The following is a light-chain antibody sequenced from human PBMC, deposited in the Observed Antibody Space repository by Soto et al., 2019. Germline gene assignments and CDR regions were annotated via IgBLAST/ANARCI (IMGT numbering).Light chain of an antibody. Sequence: DIQMTQSPSTLSASVGDTVTITCRASQSISNWLAWYQEKVGKAPKRLIYAASSLQSGVPSRFSGSGSGTEFTLTISSLQPEDFATYYCLQHNSYPLTFGGGTKVDIK. V-gene: IGKV1-5*01. J-gene: IGKJ4*01. CDR3: LQHNSYPLT. CDR1: QSISNW. CDR2: AAS.